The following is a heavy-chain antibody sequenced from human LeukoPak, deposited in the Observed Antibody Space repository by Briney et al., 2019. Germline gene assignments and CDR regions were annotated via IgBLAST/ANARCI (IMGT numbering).Heavy chain of an antibody. CDR1: GFTSSNYG. V-gene: IGHV3-23*01. CDR3: AKVSSSSCYGWNDY. CDR2: ISHSGVNT. Sequence: GGSLGLSCAASGFTSSNYGMSWVRQAPGKGLQWVSVISHSGVNTYYADSVKGRFTISRDSSKNTLFLQMNSLRAEDTAVYYCAKVSSSSCYGWNDYWGQGTLVTVSS. J-gene: IGHJ4*02. D-gene: IGHD2-2*01.